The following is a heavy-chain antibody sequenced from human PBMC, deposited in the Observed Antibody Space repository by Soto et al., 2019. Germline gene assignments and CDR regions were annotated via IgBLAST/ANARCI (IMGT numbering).Heavy chain of an antibody. CDR2: ISSNGGST. V-gene: IGHV3-64D*08. CDR1: GFTFSSYA. J-gene: IGHJ4*02. D-gene: IGHD2-8*01. Sequence: GGSLRLSCSASGFTFSSYAMHWVRQAPGKGLEYVSAISSNGGSTYYADSVKGRFTISRDNSKNTLYLQMSSLRAEDTAVYYCVKDQEYCTNGVCYGDFDYWGQGTLVTVSS. CDR3: VKDQEYCTNGVCYGDFDY.